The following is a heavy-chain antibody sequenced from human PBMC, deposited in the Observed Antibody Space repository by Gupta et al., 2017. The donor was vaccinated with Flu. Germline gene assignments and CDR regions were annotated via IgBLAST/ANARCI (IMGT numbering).Heavy chain of an antibody. CDR1: GFTFSGSA. D-gene: IGHD4-17*01. Sequence: EVQLVESWGGWVQPGGSLKLSCAASGFTFSGSALHWVRQASCKGLEWVGRIRSKANSYATAYAASVKGRFTIARDDSKNAAYLQMNSLKTEDTTVYYCTPYMVTVPTVNDFWGQGTLVTVSS. CDR3: TPYMVTVPTVNDF. CDR2: IRSKANSYAT. J-gene: IGHJ4*02. V-gene: IGHV3-73*02.